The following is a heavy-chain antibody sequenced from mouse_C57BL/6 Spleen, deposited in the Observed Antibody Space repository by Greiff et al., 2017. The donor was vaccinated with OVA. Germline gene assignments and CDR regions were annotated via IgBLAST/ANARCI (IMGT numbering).Heavy chain of an antibody. Sequence: QVQLQQPGAELVMPGASVKLSCKASGYTFTSYWMHWVKQRPGQGLEWIGEIDPSDSYTNYNQKFKGKSTLTVDKSSSTAYMQLSSLTSEDSAVYYGARPYYGSSYGFDYWGQGTTLTVSS. CDR3: ARPYYGSSYGFDY. CDR2: IDPSDSYT. CDR1: GYTFTSYW. J-gene: IGHJ2*01. D-gene: IGHD1-1*01. V-gene: IGHV1-69*01.